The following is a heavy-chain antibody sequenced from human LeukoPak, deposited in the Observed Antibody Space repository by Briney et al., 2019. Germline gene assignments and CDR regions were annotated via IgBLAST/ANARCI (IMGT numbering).Heavy chain of an antibody. J-gene: IGHJ2*01. CDR2: IIPRFGTA. CDR3: ARLYYYDSSGYYWYFDL. D-gene: IGHD3-22*01. V-gene: IGHV1-69*13. Sequence: SVKLSCKASGGTFSRYAISWVRDAPGQGLEWMGGIIPRFGTANYSQKFQGRVTITADEYTTTAYLELSSLRSEDTAVYYCARLYYYDSSGYYWYFDLWGRGSLVTVSS. CDR1: GGTFSRYA.